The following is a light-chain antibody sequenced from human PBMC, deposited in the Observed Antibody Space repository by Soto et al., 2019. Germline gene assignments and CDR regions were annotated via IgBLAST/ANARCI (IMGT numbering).Light chain of an antibody. CDR2: ADN. Sequence: QSVLTQPPSASGTPGQRVTISCSGSNSNIGINTVSWYQQDPGTAPRVLIYADNQRPSGVPDRFSGSKSGTSASLAISWLQSEDEAAYYCAAWDDTLNGRYVFGTGTKLTVL. CDR1: NSNIGINT. V-gene: IGLV1-44*01. J-gene: IGLJ1*01. CDR3: AAWDDTLNGRYV.